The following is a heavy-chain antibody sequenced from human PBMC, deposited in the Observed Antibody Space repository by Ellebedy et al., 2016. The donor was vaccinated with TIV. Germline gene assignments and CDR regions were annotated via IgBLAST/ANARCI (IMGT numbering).Heavy chain of an antibody. CDR1: GYTFTAYY. V-gene: IGHV1-2*02. CDR2: ISPNSGVT. Sequence: ASVKVSCXASGYTFTAYYMHWVRQPPGQGLEWMGWISPNSGVTNYAQKFQGRVTMTRDTSISTAYMALSRLRSDDTAVYYCTRDLMIRGVMYWFDSWGQGTLVTVSS. D-gene: IGHD3-10*01. CDR3: TRDLMIRGVMYWFDS. J-gene: IGHJ5*01.